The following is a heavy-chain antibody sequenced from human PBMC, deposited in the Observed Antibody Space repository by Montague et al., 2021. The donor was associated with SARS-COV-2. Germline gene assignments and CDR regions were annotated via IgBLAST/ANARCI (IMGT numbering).Heavy chain of an antibody. Sequence: SLRLSCAASGFTFSTYTMNWVRQAPGQGLEWVSSITASSIYIYYADSVKGRFTISRDNAKNSLNLQMNSLRAEDTAVYYCTRDAFTMIIDAFNIWGQGTKVTVSS. CDR3: TRDAFTMIIDAFNI. J-gene: IGHJ3*02. D-gene: IGHD3-22*01. V-gene: IGHV3-21*01. CDR2: ITASSIYI. CDR1: GFTFSTYT.